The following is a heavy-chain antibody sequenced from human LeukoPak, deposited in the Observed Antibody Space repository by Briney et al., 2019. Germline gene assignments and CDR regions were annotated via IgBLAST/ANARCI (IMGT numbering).Heavy chain of an antibody. CDR3: ARTVDTAMEHPFDY. Sequence: SETLSLTCTVSGGSISSSSYYWGWIRQPPGKGLEWIGSIYYSGSTYYNPSLKSRVTISVDTSKNQFSLKLGSVTAADTAVYYCARTVDTAMEHPFDYWGQGTLVTVSS. CDR2: IYYSGST. V-gene: IGHV4-39*07. CDR1: GGSISSSSYY. D-gene: IGHD5-18*01. J-gene: IGHJ4*02.